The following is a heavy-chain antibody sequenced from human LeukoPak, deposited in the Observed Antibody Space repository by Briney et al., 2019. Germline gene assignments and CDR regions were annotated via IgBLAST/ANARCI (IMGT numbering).Heavy chain of an antibody. D-gene: IGHD3-22*01. CDR2: INYSGST. CDR1: GDSISSSSYY. J-gene: IGHJ2*01. CDR3: ARESGSSGYYSYWYFDL. V-gene: IGHV4-39*07. Sequence: SETLSLTCTVSGDSISSSSYYLGWIRQPPGKGLEWIGSINYSGSTFYNPSLKSRVTISVDTSKNQFSLKLSSVTAADTAVYYCARESGSSGYYSYWYFDLWGRGTLVTVSS.